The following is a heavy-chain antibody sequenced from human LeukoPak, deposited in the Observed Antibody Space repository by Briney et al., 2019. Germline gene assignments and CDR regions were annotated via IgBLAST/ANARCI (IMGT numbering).Heavy chain of an antibody. J-gene: IGHJ4*02. V-gene: IGHV3-30*02. CDR3: VKDNPLDY. Sequence: GSLRLSCAASGFTFSSYGMLWVRQPPGKGLDWVAFIRHDGNKKLYADSVKGRFTISRDNSKNTLYLYVNSLRPDDSAVYYCVKDNPLDYWGQGTLVIVSS. CDR2: IRHDGNKK. CDR1: GFTFSSYG.